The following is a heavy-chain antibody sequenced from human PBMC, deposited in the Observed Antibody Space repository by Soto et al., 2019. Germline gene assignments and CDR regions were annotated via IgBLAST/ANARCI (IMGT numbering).Heavy chain of an antibody. D-gene: IGHD2-21*01. CDR3: ARTLDSGHIDV. V-gene: IGHV4-4*09. Sequence: PSETLSLTCTVSGDSVRNQYWSWIRRPPGRGLEWIGYIYRSGSTKYNPSLKSRLTISVDTSKNQFSLKLSSVTAADTAVYYCARTLDSGHIDVWGKGTTLTVSS. J-gene: IGHJ6*03. CDR2: IYRSGST. CDR1: GDSVRNQY.